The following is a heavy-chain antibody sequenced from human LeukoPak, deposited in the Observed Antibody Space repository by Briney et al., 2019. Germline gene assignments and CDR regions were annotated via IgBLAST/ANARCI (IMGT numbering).Heavy chain of an antibody. J-gene: IGHJ6*02. CDR1: GFTFSTYA. CDR3: ARAAGTAHIYYYYCMDV. V-gene: IGHV3-30-3*01. Sequence: TGGSLRLSCAASGFTFSTYAMHWVRQAPGKGLEWVAVISSDGSNKYYADSVKGRFTMSRDNSKNTLFLQMNSLRPEDTAVYYCARAAGTAHIYYYYCMDVWGQGTTVTVCS. D-gene: IGHD2-21*01. CDR2: ISSDGSNK.